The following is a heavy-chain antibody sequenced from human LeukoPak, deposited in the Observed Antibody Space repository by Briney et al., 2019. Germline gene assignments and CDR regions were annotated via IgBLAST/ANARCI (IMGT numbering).Heavy chain of an antibody. V-gene: IGHV4-30-4*01. CDR2: IIYTGTT. CDR1: NGSISSGDYF. D-gene: IGHD2-21*02. CDR3: ARVVMLAYCGGDCSL. J-gene: IGHJ4*02. Sequence: SETLSLTCTVSNGSISSGDYFWSWIRQPPGKGLEWIGSIIYTGTTYYNPSLRSRVTISAGLSKNQFSLKLSTVTAADTAVYYCARVVMLAYCGGDCSLWGQGTLVTVSS.